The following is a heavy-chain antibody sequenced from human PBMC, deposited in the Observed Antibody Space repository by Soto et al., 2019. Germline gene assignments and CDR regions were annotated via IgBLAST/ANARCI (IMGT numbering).Heavy chain of an antibody. CDR3: AKGSKFTIFSANDF. V-gene: IGHV3-23*01. CDR2: LSGNSGTT. J-gene: IGHJ4*02. Sequence: EVQLLESGGGLVQPGGSLRLSCAASGFTFSSYAMTWVRQAPGKGLEWVSALSGNSGTTYSADSVKGLFTISRDNPRTTLYLQMSSLRAEDTALYYCAKGSKFTIFSANDFWGQGTLVTVSS. D-gene: IGHD3-3*01. CDR1: GFTFSSYA.